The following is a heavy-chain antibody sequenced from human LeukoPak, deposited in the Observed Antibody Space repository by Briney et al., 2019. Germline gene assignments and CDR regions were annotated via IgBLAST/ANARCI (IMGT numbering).Heavy chain of an antibody. CDR2: IYYSGST. Sequence: SETLSLTCTVSGGSISSSSYYWGWIRQPPGKGLEWIGSIYYSGSTYYNPSLKSQVTISVDTSKNQLSLKLSSVTAADTAVYYCARRLKIAGDYYFDYWGQGTLVTVSS. J-gene: IGHJ4*02. D-gene: IGHD6-13*01. V-gene: IGHV4-39*01. CDR3: ARRLKIAGDYYFDY. CDR1: GGSISSSSYY.